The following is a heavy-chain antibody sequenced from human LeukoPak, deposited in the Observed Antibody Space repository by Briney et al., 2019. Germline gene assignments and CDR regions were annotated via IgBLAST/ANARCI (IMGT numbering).Heavy chain of an antibody. J-gene: IGHJ3*02. V-gene: IGHV4-31*03. Sequence: SQTLSLTCTVSGGSISSGGYYWSWIRQHPGKGLEWIGYIYYSGSTDYNPSLKSRFTMSVDTSKNQFSLKLSSVTAADTAVYYCASADYDMAFDNWGQGTMVTVSS. CDR1: GGSISSGGYY. CDR3: ASADYDMAFDN. CDR2: IYYSGST. D-gene: IGHD3-9*01.